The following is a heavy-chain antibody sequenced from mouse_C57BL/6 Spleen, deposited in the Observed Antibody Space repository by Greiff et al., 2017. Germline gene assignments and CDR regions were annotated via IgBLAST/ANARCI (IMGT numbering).Heavy chain of an antibody. V-gene: IGHV1-80*01. J-gene: IGHJ3*01. D-gene: IGHD1-1*01. CDR2: IYPGDGDT. CDR1: GYAFSSYW. CDR3: GRNYGSSHTFAY. Sequence: QVQLQQSGAELVKPGASVKISCKASGYAFSSYWMNWVKQRPGKGLEWIGQIYPGDGDTNYNGKFKGKATLTADKSSSTAYMQLSSLTSEDSAVYFCGRNYGSSHTFAYWGQGTLVTVSA.